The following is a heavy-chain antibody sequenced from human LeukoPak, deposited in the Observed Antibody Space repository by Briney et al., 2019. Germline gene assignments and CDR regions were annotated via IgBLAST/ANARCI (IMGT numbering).Heavy chain of an antibody. J-gene: IGHJ4*02. CDR3: TKQQYSGYDLARGFDY. CDR1: GFPFTTYA. V-gene: IGHV3-23*01. Sequence: PGGSLRLSCAASGFPFTTYAMSWVRQAPGKGLEWASGTSGGGGNTYYADSVRGRFTISTDNSKNTLYLQMNSLRAEDTAVYYCTKQQYSGYDLARGFDYWGQGTLVTVSS. CDR2: TSGGGGNT. D-gene: IGHD5-12*01.